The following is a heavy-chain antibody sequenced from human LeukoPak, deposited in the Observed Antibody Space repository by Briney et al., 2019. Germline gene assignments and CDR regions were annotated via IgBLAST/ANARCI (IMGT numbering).Heavy chain of an antibody. J-gene: IGHJ6*02. CDR2: INPNSGDT. D-gene: IGHD3-10*01. V-gene: IGHV1-2*06. CDR3: ATVRVNYYYYGMDV. CDR1: GYTFTGYH. Sequence: VASVKVSCKASGYTFTGYHMHWVRQAPGQGLEWMGRINPNSGDTNYAQKFQGRVTMTRDTSISTVYMELSNLRSEDTAVYYCATVRVNYYYYGMDVWGQGTTVTVSS.